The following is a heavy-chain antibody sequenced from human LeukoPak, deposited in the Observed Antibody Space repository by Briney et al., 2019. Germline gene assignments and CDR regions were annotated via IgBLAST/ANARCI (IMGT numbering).Heavy chain of an antibody. CDR3: ASGPTISVPRGYYYMDV. J-gene: IGHJ6*03. Sequence: PGGTLRLSCTASGFTLSTYAMHWVRLAPGKGLEYVGAISNNGDITYYANSVKGRFTMSRDNSKNTLYLQMGSLRAEDMAVYFCASGPTISVPRGYYYMDVWGKGTTVTVSS. CDR1: GFTLSTYA. D-gene: IGHD1-1*01. V-gene: IGHV3-64*01. CDR2: ISNNGDIT.